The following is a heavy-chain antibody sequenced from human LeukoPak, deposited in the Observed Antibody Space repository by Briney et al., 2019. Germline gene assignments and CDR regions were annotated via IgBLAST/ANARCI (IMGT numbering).Heavy chain of an antibody. V-gene: IGHV4-39*01. CDR3: ATHGEGSYFES. CDR2: VSFFGNS. D-gene: IGHD3-10*01. J-gene: IGHJ4*02. CDR1: GGSVRSSRCY. Sequence: SETLSRNCTVAGGSVRSSRCYWGWIRQSPGKRHEWIGSVSFFGNSYYRSSLLSRLTKSIDRAKTQISLNLTSVTAADTAVYYCATHGEGSYFESWGQGTLVTVSS.